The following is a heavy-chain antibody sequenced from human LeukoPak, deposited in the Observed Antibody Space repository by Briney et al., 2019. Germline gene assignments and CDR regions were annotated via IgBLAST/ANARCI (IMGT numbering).Heavy chain of an antibody. Sequence: GGSLRLSCAASGFTFSSYWMHWVRQAPGKGPVWVSRINNDGSGTTYADSVKGRFTISRDDAKNTLYLQMNSLRAEDTAVYFCARETGLRTFDYWGQGTPVTVSS. J-gene: IGHJ4*02. CDR3: ARETGLRTFDY. CDR2: INNDGSGT. CDR1: GFTFSSYW. V-gene: IGHV3-74*01. D-gene: IGHD4-17*01.